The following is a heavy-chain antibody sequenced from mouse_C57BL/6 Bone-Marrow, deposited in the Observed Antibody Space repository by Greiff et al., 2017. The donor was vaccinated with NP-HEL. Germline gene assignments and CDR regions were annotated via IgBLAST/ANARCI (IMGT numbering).Heavy chain of an antibody. Sequence: VQLQQSGPELVKPGASVKISCKASGYSFTSYYIHWVKQRPGQGLEWIGWIYPGSGNTKYNEKFKGKATLTADTSSSTAYMQLSSLTSEDSAVYYCELRRYSSYAMDYWGQGTSVTVSS. J-gene: IGHJ4*01. CDR1: GYSFTSYY. D-gene: IGHD2-12*01. CDR3: ELRRYSSYAMDY. CDR2: IYPGSGNT. V-gene: IGHV1-66*01.